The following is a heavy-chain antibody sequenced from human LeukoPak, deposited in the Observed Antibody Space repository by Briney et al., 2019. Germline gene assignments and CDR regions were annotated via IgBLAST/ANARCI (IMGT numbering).Heavy chain of an antibody. CDR1: GYSFTSYW. V-gene: IGHV5-51*01. CDR3: ARHFGDSYYWFDP. D-gene: IGHD2-21*01. Sequence: GESLQISCKGSGYSFTSYWIGWVRQMPGKGLGWMGIIYPGDSDTRYSPSFQGQVTISADKSISTAYLQWSSLKASDTAMYYCARHFGDSYYWFDPWGQGTLVTVSS. J-gene: IGHJ5*02. CDR2: IYPGDSDT.